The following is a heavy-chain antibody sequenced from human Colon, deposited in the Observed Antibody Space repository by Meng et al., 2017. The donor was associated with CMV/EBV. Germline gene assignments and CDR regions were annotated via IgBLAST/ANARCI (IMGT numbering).Heavy chain of an antibody. V-gene: IGHV1-69*06. CDR3: AYRHGSGSLDP. CDR2: LIPVLDTA. D-gene: IGHD3-10*01. Sequence: CKASGGTFSRNAVNWVRQAPGQGLEWVGGLIPVLDTANYAQKFLNRVTITADKFTNTAYMELTSLTSDDTAVYYCAYRHGSGSLDPWGQGTLVTVSS. J-gene: IGHJ5*02. CDR1: GGTFSRNA.